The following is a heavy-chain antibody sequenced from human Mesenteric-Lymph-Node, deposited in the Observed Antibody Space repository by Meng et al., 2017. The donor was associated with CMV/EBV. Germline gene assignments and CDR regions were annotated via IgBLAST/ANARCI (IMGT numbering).Heavy chain of an antibody. CDR1: GGSFSGYY. J-gene: IGHJ4*02. V-gene: IGHV4-34*01. Sequence: GSLRLSCAVYGGSFSGYYWSWIRQPPGKGLEWIGEINHSGSTNYNPSLKSRVTISLDTSKNQFSLKLSSVTAADTAMYYCARDGDFWTGTRFDYWGQGTLVTVSS. CDR3: ARDGDFWTGTRFDY. D-gene: IGHD3/OR15-3a*01. CDR2: INHSGST.